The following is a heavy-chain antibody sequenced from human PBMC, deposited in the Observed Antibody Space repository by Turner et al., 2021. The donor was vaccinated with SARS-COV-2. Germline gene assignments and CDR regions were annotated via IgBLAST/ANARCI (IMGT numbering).Heavy chain of an antibody. D-gene: IGHD2-15*01. CDR1: GASISGSY. CDR3: TRELGYCSDGSCRFEYDY. Sequence: GKPSATLSLTCTVSGASISGSYWSWVRQPPGKGLEWLGYIHFSGTTNYNPSLRSRVTISLDTSKSQFSLHLRSVTAADTAVYYCTRELGYCSDGSCRFEYDYWGQGTLVTVSS. J-gene: IGHJ4*02. V-gene: IGHV4-59*01. CDR2: IHFSGTT.